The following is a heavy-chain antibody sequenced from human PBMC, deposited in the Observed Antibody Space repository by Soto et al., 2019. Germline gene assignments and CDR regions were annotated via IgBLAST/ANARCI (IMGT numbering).Heavy chain of an antibody. V-gene: IGHV4-39*02. J-gene: IGHJ6*02. D-gene: IGHD4-17*01. CDR3: AREGALLYGGNPDYYYTVGV. Sequence: PSETLSLTCTVSGDSISRSDYYWGWLRQPPGKELEWIGSIYYTGTTYYNPPFNTRVTLFVDTSKNQFSLKLTSVTAADTAVYYCAREGALLYGGNPDYYYTVGVWGQGTTVTVSS. CDR2: IYYTGTT. CDR1: GDSISRSDYY.